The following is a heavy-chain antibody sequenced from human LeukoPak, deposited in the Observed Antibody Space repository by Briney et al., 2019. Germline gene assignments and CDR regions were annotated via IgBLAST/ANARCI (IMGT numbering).Heavy chain of an antibody. J-gene: IGHJ4*02. CDR3: ATDREGDPSAYYLV. CDR2: ISDNGGRT. CDR1: GFTFSGYA. Sequence: PAGGSLRLSCAASGFTFSGYAMSWVRQAPGKGLEWVSTISDNGGRTYYADSVKGRFTISRDNSKNTLFLQMNSLRAEDSAVYYCATDREGDPSAYYLVGGQGTLITVSS. V-gene: IGHV3-23*01. D-gene: IGHD3-22*01.